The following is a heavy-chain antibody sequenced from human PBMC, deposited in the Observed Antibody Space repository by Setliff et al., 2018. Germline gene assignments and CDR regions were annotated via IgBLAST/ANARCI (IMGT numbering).Heavy chain of an antibody. V-gene: IGHV4-4*07. CDR2: IYTSGST. CDR1: GGSISSYY. J-gene: IGHJ6*03. Sequence: SETLSLTCTVSGGSISSYYWSWIRQPAGKGLEWIGRIYTSGSTNYNPSLKSRVTMSVDTSKNQFSLKLSSVTAADTAVYYCARENSYGPYYYYYYMDVWGRGATVTVSS. D-gene: IGHD5-18*01. CDR3: ARENSYGPYYYYYYMDV.